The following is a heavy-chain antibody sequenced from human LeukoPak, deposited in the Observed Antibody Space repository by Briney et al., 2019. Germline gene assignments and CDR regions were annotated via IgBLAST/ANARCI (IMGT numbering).Heavy chain of an antibody. V-gene: IGHV3-48*01. CDR3: ATLKGRSDY. CDR2: ISSNSSTI. D-gene: IGHD1-26*01. CDR1: GFTLSSYS. J-gene: IGHJ4*02. Sequence: GGSLRLSCAASGFTLSSYSMNWVRQAPGEGLGWVSYISSNSSTIYYADSVKGRFTISRDNAKNSLYLQINSLRAEDTAVYYCATLKGRSDYWGQGTLVTVSS.